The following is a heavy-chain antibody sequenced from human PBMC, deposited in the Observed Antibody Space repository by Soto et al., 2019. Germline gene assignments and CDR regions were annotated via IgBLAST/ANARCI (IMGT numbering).Heavy chain of an antibody. CDR1: GYTFTSYC. CDR2: ISAYNGNT. D-gene: IGHD3-22*01. CDR3: ARDYYYDSSGYTNYNWFDP. J-gene: IGHJ5*02. V-gene: IGHV1-18*01. Sequence: ASVKVSCKASGYTFTSYCISWVRQAPGQGLEWMGWISAYNGNTNYAQKLQGRVTMTTDTSTSTAYMELRSLRSDDTAVYYCARDYYYDSSGYTNYNWFDPWGQGTLVTVSS.